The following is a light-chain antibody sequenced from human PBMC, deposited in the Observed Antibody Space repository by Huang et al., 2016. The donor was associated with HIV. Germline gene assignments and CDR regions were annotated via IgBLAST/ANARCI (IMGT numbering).Light chain of an antibody. J-gene: IGKJ1*01. CDR3: QQYNNWPPWT. V-gene: IGKV3-15*01. CDR1: QSVSSN. CDR2: GAS. Sequence: EIVMTQSPATLSVSPGEKSTLSCRASQSVSSNLAWYQQKPGQAPRLLIYGASTRATGIPARFRGSGSGKEFTLTISSLQSEDCAVYYCQQYNNWPPWTFGQGTKVEIK.